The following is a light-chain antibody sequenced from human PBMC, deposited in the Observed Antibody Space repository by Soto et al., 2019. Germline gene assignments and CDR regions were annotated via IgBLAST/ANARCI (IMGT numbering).Light chain of an antibody. Sequence: EIVLTQSPGTLSLSPGERATLSCRASQSVSSSYLGWYQQKPGQAPRLLISGASSRATGIPDRFSGSGSGTDFTLTISRLEPEDLAVYYCQQYGSSPLTFGGGTKVDIK. CDR1: QSVSSSY. CDR3: QQYGSSPLT. CDR2: GAS. V-gene: IGKV3-20*01. J-gene: IGKJ4*01.